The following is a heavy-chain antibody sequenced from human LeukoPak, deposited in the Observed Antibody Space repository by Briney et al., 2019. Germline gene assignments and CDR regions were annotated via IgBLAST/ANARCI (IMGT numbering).Heavy chain of an antibody. V-gene: IGHV1-8*01. J-gene: IGHJ4*02. CDR1: GYTLTSYD. CDR3: ARGAPGRYCSSTSCYRGDY. Sequence: ASVKVSCKASGYTLTSYDINWVRQATGQGLEWMGWMNPNSGNTGYAQKFQGRVTMTRNTSISTAYMELSSLRSEDTAVYYCARGAPGRYCSSTSCYRGDYWGQGTLVTVSS. D-gene: IGHD2-2*02. CDR2: MNPNSGNT.